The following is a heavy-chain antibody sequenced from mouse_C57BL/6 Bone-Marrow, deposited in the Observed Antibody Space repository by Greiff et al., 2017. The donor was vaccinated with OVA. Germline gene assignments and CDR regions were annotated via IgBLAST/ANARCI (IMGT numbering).Heavy chain of an antibody. CDR1: GFTFSDYG. Sequence: DVKLVESGGGLVQPGGSLKLSCAASGFTFSDYGMAWVRQAPRKGPEWVAFISNLAYSIYYADTVTGRFTISRENAKNTLYLEMSSLRSEDTAMYYCARVMVTTKEFAYWGQGTLVTVSA. D-gene: IGHD2-2*01. V-gene: IGHV5-15*01. J-gene: IGHJ3*01. CDR3: ARVMVTTKEFAY. CDR2: ISNLAYSI.